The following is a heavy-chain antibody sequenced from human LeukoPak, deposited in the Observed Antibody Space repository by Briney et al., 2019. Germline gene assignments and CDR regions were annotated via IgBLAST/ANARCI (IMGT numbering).Heavy chain of an antibody. CDR3: AKGIAAAGTDYFDY. CDR2: ISWDGGST. D-gene: IGHD6-13*01. Sequence: GGSLRLSCAASGFTFDDYTMHWVHQAPGKGLEWVSLISWDGGSTYYADSVKGRFTISRDNSKNSLYLQMNSLRTEDTALYYCAKGIAAAGTDYFDYWGQGTLVTVSS. CDR1: GFTFDDYT. J-gene: IGHJ4*02. V-gene: IGHV3-43*01.